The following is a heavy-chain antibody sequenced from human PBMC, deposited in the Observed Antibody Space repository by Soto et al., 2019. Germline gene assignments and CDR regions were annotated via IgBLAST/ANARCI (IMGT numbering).Heavy chain of an antibody. Sequence: PGESLKISCKGSGYSFTSYWIGWVRQMPGKGLEWMGIIYPGDSDTRYSPSFQGQVTLSADKSISTAYLQWSSLKASDTAMYYCARPNIQYSSSSYYYAMDVWGQGTTVTVSS. J-gene: IGHJ6*02. D-gene: IGHD6-13*01. CDR3: ARPNIQYSSSSYYYAMDV. V-gene: IGHV5-51*01. CDR1: GYSFTSYW. CDR2: IYPGDSDT.